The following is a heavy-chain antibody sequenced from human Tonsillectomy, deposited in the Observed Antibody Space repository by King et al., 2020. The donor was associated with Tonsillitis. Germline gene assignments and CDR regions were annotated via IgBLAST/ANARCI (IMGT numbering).Heavy chain of an antibody. D-gene: IGHD2-8*02. CDR1: GYNFTNYW. CDR3: AKIFYHHTGGSDDDFDP. CDR2: IHPRDFDT. V-gene: IGHV5-51*01. Sequence: QLVQSGPEVKKPGESLKISCKSSGYNFTNYWIGWVRQMPGKGLEWMGVIHPRDFDTRYSPSFQGQVTISVDKTISTAYLQWSSLKASDTAMYYCAKIFYHHTGGSDDDFDPWGQGTLVTVSS. J-gene: IGHJ5*02.